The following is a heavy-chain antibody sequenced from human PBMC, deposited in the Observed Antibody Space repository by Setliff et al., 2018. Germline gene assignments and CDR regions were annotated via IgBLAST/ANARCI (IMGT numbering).Heavy chain of an antibody. CDR2: ISGSGGST. Sequence: QTGGSLRLSCAASGFTFSSYAMSWVRQAPGKGLEWVSAISGSGGSTYYADSVKGRFTISRDNSKNTLYLQMNSLRAEDTAVYYCASLDGGNLHEDAFDIWGQGTMVTVSS. D-gene: IGHD2-15*01. V-gene: IGHV3-23*01. CDR3: ASLDGGNLHEDAFDI. J-gene: IGHJ3*02. CDR1: GFTFSSYA.